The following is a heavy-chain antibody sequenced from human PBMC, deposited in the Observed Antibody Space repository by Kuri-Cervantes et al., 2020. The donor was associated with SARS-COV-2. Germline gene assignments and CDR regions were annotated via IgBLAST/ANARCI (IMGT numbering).Heavy chain of an antibody. Sequence: SETLSLTCTVSGGSVSSGSYYWSWIRQPPGKGLEWIGYIYYSGSTNYNPSLKSRVTISVDTSKNQFFLKLSSVTAADTAVYYCARGEGYCSGGSCYSSWYFDLWGRGTLVTVAS. CDR2: IYYSGST. D-gene: IGHD2-15*01. V-gene: IGHV4-61*01. J-gene: IGHJ2*01. CDR3: ARGEGYCSGGSCYSSWYFDL. CDR1: GGSVSSGSYY.